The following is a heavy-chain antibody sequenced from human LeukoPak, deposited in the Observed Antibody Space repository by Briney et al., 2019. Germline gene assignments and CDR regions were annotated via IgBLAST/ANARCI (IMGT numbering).Heavy chain of an antibody. CDR2: IQNDGTKK. D-gene: IGHD6-25*01. CDR1: GCRFSSYG. Sequence: PGGSLRLSCAASGCRFSSYGMNWVRQAPGNGLEWVSFIQNDGTKKYYADFVKGRFTISGKNSGHTLYLQMDRLTPEDTAVHYCAKHAATHGWFDPWGQGTLVTLSS. J-gene: IGHJ5*02. V-gene: IGHV3-30*02. CDR3: AKHAATHGWFDP.